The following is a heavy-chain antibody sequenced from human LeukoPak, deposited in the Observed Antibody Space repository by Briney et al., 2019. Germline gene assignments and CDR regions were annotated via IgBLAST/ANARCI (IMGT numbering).Heavy chain of an antibody. J-gene: IGHJ6*02. CDR2: MNPKSGNT. D-gene: IGHD2-15*01. Sequence: ASVMVSCKASGYTFTSYDMNWVRQAPGQGLEGMGWMNPKSGNTVYAQKLQGRVTMTRNTSISTAYMELSSLRSEGTAVYYCARGRFQGAATPGHWGQGTTVTVSS. V-gene: IGHV1-8*01. CDR1: GYTFTSYD. CDR3: ARGRFQGAATPGH.